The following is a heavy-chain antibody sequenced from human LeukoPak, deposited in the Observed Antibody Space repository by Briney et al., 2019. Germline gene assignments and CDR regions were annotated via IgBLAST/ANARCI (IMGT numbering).Heavy chain of an antibody. J-gene: IGHJ3*02. CDR3: TTAQGVVEMATIGAWDAFDI. Sequence: GGSLRLSCAASGFTFSNYAMSWVRQAPGKGLEWVGRIKSKTDGGTTDYAAPVKGRFTISRDDSKNTLYLQMNSLKTEDTAVYYCTTAQGVVEMATIGAWDAFDIWGQGTMVTVSS. V-gene: IGHV3-15*01. D-gene: IGHD5-24*01. CDR1: GFTFSNYA. CDR2: IKSKTDGGTT.